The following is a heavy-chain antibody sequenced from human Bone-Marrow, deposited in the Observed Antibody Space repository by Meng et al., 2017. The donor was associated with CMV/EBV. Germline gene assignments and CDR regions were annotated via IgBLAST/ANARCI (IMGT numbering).Heavy chain of an antibody. CDR1: GGTFSSYA. Sequence: SVKVSCKASGGTFSSYAISWVRQAPGQGLEWMGGIIPISGTVKYAQKFEGKVTITTDESTRTAYMELSSLRSEDTVVYYCARRSYSVNWFDPWGQGTLVTFSS. J-gene: IGHJ5*02. CDR3: ARRSYSVNWFDP. V-gene: IGHV1-69*05. CDR2: IIPISGTV. D-gene: IGHD4-11*01.